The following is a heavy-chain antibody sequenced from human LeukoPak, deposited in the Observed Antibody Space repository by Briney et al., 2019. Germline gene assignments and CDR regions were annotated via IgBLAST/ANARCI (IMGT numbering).Heavy chain of an antibody. CDR1: GFTFSNYW. CDR2: INSDGSGP. J-gene: IGHJ4*02. V-gene: IGHV3-74*01. CDR3: ERDVYGLGDY. D-gene: IGHD1-14*01. Sequence: GGSLRLSCVASGFTFSNYWMLGLRHAREKGVMGVSNINSDGSGPHYVDSVKRRFTISRYNAKKTLYLQMNSLRAGDAAVYYCERDVYGLGDYWGQGTLVTVSS.